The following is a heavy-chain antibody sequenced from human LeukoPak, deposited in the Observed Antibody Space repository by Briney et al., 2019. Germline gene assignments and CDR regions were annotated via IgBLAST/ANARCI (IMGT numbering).Heavy chain of an antibody. V-gene: IGHV3-23*01. CDR2: IFPSGGEI. D-gene: IGHD2-8*02. CDR3: ATYRQVLLPLES. CDR1: GFTFSTFA. Sequence: HPGGSLRLSCAASGFTFSTFAMIWVRQPPGKGLEWVSSIFPSGGEIHYADSVRGRFTISRDNSKSTLSLQMNSLRAEDTAIYYCATYRQVLLPLESWGQGTLVTVSS. J-gene: IGHJ4*02.